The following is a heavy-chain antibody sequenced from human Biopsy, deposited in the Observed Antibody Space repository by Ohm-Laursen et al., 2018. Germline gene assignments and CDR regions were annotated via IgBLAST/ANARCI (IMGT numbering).Heavy chain of an antibody. CDR2: ISSTGNST. D-gene: IGHD4/OR15-4a*01. V-gene: IGHV3-23*01. J-gene: IGHJ2*01. CDR3: AKDRRTMRVWYFDL. Sequence: GSLRLSCAASGFTFATYGMSWVRQAPGKGLEWVSGISSTGNSTYYADSVKGRFTISRDNSKNMLYLQLNSLRVEDTALYYCAKDRRTMRVWYFDLWGRGTLVTVSS. CDR1: GFTFATYG.